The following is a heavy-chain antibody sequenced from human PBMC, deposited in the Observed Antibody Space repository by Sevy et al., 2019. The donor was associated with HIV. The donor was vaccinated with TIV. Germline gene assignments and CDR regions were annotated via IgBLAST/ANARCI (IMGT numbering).Heavy chain of an antibody. D-gene: IGHD3-10*01. CDR1: GFTFSNYA. CDR3: AKESSGELLSIGEPSYYCDY. V-gene: IGHV3-23*01. CDR2: ITDSGGST. Sequence: GGSLRLSCAASGFTFSNYAMTWVRQAPGKGLEWVSSITDSGGSTYYADSVKGRFTISRDNSKNTLDLQMSSLRADDTAVYYCAKESSGELLSIGEPSYYCDYWGQGTLVTVSS. J-gene: IGHJ4*02.